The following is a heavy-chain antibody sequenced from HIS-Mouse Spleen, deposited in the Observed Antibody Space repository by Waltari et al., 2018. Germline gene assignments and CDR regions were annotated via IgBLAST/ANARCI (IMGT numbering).Heavy chain of an antibody. J-gene: IGHJ4*02. CDR3: AKDRGSQFDY. CDR2: ISYDGSNK. CDR1: GFTFSSYG. V-gene: IGHV3-30*18. D-gene: IGHD1-26*01. Sequence: QVQLVESGGGVVQPGRSLRLSWAPRGFTFSSYGMHWVRQAPGKGLEWVAVISYDGSNKYYADSVKGRFTISRDNSKNTLYLQMNSLRAEDTAVYYCAKDRGSQFDYWGQGTLVTVSS.